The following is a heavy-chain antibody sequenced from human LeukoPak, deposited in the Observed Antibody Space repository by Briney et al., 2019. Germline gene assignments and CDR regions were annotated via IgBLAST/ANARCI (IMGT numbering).Heavy chain of an antibody. J-gene: IGHJ3*02. D-gene: IGHD6-13*01. CDR2: IYYSGST. CDR3: ARSVYSSTPDDAFDI. V-gene: IGHV4-59*11. Sequence: SETLSLTCTVSGGSISSHYWSWIRQPPGKGLEWIGYIYYSGSTNYNPSLKSRVTISVDTSKNQFSLKPSSVTAADTAVYYCARSVYSSTPDDAFDIWGQGTMVTVSS. CDR1: GGSISSHY.